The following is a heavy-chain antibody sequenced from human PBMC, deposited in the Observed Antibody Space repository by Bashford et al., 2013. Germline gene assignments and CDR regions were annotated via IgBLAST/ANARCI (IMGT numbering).Heavy chain of an antibody. J-gene: IGHJ5*01. Sequence: ASVKVSCKASGYTFTAYYIHWVRQAPGQGLEWVGWINPNSGDTKYAQKFQGRVTMTRDTFISTAYMELSSLRSDETAVYYCARAPFGRGRPHYYDSGNWFDPWGQGTVVTVSS. CDR2: INPNSGDT. V-gene: IGHV1-2*02. CDR3: ARAPFGRGRPHYYDSGNWFDP. D-gene: IGHD3-22*01. CDR1: GYTFTAYY.